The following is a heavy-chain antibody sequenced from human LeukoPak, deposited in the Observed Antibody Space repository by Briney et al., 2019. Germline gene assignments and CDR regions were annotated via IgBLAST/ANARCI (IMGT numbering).Heavy chain of an antibody. CDR2: IHASVTT. D-gene: IGHD1-26*01. J-gene: IGHJ6*03. Sequence: SETLSLTCAVSGDSINSHYWTWIRRPPGKGLEWVADIHASVTTSTNPSPRSRSTVSLDTSKNQFSLRLTSLSSADTAVYYCAREVQTGGNYYLDYFTYMDVWGKGATVTVSS. V-gene: IGHV4-59*11. CDR1: GDSINSHY. CDR3: AREVQTGGNYYLDYFTYMDV.